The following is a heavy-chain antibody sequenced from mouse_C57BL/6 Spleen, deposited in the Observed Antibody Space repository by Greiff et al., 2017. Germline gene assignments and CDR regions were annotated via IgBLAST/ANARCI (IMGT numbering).Heavy chain of an antibody. CDR3: ARGYYGSSYDYAMDY. D-gene: IGHD1-1*01. V-gene: IGHV1-47*01. Sequence: VQLVESGAELVKPGASVKMSCKASGYTFTTYPIEWMKQNHGKSLEWIGNFHPYNDDTKYNEKFKGKATLTVEKSSSTVYLELSRLTSDDSAVYYCARGYYGSSYDYAMDYWGQGTSVTVSS. J-gene: IGHJ4*01. CDR2: FHPYNDDT. CDR1: GYTFTTYP.